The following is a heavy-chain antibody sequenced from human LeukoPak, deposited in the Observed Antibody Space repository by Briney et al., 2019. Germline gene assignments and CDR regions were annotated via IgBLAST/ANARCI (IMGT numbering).Heavy chain of an antibody. CDR3: AKVPRTSPYSSSWYLNY. CDR2: ISGSGGST. D-gene: IGHD6-13*01. V-gene: IGHV3-23*01. J-gene: IGHJ4*02. Sequence: GRSLRLSCAASGFTFSSYAMGWVRQAPGKGLEWVSAISGSGGSTCYADSVKGRFTISRDNSKNTLYLQMNSLRAEDTAVYYCAKVPRTSPYSSSWYLNYWGQGTLVTVSS. CDR1: GFTFSSYA.